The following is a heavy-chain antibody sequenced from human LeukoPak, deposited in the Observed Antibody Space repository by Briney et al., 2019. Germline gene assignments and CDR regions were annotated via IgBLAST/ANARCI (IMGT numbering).Heavy chain of an antibody. Sequence: ASVKVSCKASGYTFTGYYMHWVRQAPGQGLEWMGRINPNSGGTNYAQKFQGRVSTTRDTSISTACMELSRLRSDDTAVYYCARGLLWFGEPHFDYWGQGTLVTVSS. V-gene: IGHV1-2*06. CDR3: ARGLLWFGEPHFDY. J-gene: IGHJ4*02. D-gene: IGHD3-10*01. CDR2: INPNSGGT. CDR1: GYTFTGYY.